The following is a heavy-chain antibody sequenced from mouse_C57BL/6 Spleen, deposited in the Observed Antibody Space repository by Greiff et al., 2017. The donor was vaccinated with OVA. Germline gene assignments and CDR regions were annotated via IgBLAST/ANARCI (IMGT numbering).Heavy chain of an antibody. CDR3: ARKGDYEDYFDY. CDR2: INYDGSST. CDR1: GFTFSDYY. J-gene: IGHJ2*01. V-gene: IGHV5-16*01. Sequence: EVKLVESEGGLVQPGSSMKLSCTASGFTFSDYYMAWVRQVPEKGLEWVANINYDGSSTYYLDSLKSRFIISRDNAKNILYLQMSSLKSEDTATYYCARKGDYEDYFDYWGQGTTLTVSS. D-gene: IGHD1-1*01.